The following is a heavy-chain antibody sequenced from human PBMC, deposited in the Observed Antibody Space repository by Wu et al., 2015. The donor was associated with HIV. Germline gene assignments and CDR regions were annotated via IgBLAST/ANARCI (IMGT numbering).Heavy chain of an antibody. J-gene: IGHJ4*02. Sequence: QVQLVQSGAEVKKPGASVKVSCKVSGYTLTELSMHWVRQAPGKGLEWMGGFDPEDGETIYAQKFQGRVTMTEDTSTDTAYMELSSLRSEDTAVYYCATVPMAYSSSWSPFDYWGQGNPWSPSPQ. CDR2: FDPEDGET. CDR3: ATVPMAYSSSWSPFDY. V-gene: IGHV1-24*01. D-gene: IGHD6-13*01. CDR1: GYTLTELS.